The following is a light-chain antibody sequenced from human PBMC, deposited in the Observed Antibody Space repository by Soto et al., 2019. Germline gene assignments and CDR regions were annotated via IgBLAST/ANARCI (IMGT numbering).Light chain of an antibody. CDR1: SRDVGAYNY. J-gene: IGLJ2*01. CDR2: DVS. CDR3: SSYTPSSTLV. V-gene: IGLV2-14*01. Sequence: QSVLTQPASVSGSPGQSITISCTGTSRDVGAYNYVSWYQQRPGKAPKLMIYDVSNRPSGVSNRFSGSKSGNTASLTISGLQAEDEADYYCSSYTPSSTLVFGGGTQLTVL.